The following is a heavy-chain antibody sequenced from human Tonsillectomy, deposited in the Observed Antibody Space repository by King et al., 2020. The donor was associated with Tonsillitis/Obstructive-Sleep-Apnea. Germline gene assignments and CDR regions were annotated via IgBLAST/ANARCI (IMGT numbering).Heavy chain of an antibody. D-gene: IGHD6-19*01. CDR1: GFTFSSFA. J-gene: IGHJ4*02. CDR2: ISYDSTNK. V-gene: IGHV3-30*04. CDR3: ARDCPPSGYSHGWPDY. Sequence: HVQLVESGGGVVQPGRSLRLSCAASGFTFSSFAMHWVRQTPGKGLEWLTIISYDSTNKFYADSVKGRFSISRDNSKNTLYLQMNSLRAEDTAVYYCARDCPPSGYSHGWPDYWGQGILVTVSS.